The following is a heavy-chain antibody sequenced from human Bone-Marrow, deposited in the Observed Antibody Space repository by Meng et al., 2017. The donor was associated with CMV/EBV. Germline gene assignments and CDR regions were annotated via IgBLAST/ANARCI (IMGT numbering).Heavy chain of an antibody. D-gene: IGHD7-27*01. CDR2: INTDGSTT. J-gene: IGHJ4*02. CDR3: ARKRTNWRVPVFDC. V-gene: IGHV3-74*01. CDR1: GFTFSHSW. Sequence: GGSLRLSCAASGFTFSHSWMHWVRQAPGKGLVWVSHINTDGSTTNYADSVKGRFTISRDNAKNTLYLQMDSLRAEDTALYYCARKRTNWRVPVFDCWGQGSRVTVSS.